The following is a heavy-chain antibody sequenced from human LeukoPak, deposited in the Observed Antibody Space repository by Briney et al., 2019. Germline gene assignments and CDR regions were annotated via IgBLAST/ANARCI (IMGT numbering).Heavy chain of an antibody. V-gene: IGHV3-64*01. Sequence: GGSLRLSCAASGFTFSSYAMHWVRQAPGMGLEYVSAISSNGGSTYYANSVKGRFTISRDNSKNTLYLQMNSLRAEDTAVYYCAKSADSSGYYLFDYWGQGTLVTVSS. J-gene: IGHJ4*02. D-gene: IGHD3-22*01. CDR1: GFTFSSYA. CDR2: ISSNGGST. CDR3: AKSADSSGYYLFDY.